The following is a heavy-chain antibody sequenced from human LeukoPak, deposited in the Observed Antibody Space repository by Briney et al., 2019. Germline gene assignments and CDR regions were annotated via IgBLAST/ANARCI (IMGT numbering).Heavy chain of an antibody. CDR1: GGTFSSYA. CDR2: IIPIFGTA. Sequence: SVKVSCKASGGTFSSYAISWVRQAPGQGLEWMGGIIPIFGTANYAQKFQGRVTITADESTSTAYMELSSLRSEDTAVYYCARGSGGTWYYDFWSGYSATYNWFDPWGQGTLVTVSS. V-gene: IGHV1-69*01. D-gene: IGHD3-3*01. J-gene: IGHJ5*02. CDR3: ARGSGGTWYYDFWSGYSATYNWFDP.